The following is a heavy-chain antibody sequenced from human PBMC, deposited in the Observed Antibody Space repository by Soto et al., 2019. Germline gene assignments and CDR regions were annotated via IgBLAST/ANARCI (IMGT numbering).Heavy chain of an antibody. D-gene: IGHD3-22*01. V-gene: IGHV3-48*02. CDR1: GFTFSSYS. CDR2: ISSSSSTI. Sequence: GGSLRLSCAASGFTFSSYSMNWVRQAPGKGLEWVSYISSSSSTIYYADSVKGRFTISRDNAKNSLYLQMNSLRDEDTAVYYCAKDLRFHDRNYYDSKAAAFYIWGQGTMVTVSS. CDR3: AKDLRFHDRNYYDSKAAAFYI. J-gene: IGHJ3*02.